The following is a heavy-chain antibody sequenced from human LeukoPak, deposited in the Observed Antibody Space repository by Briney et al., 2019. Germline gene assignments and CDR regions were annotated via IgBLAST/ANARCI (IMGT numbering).Heavy chain of an antibody. J-gene: IGHJ6*02. V-gene: IGHV4-34*01. CDR1: GGSFSDYF. CDR2: INYSGRT. Sequence: SETLSLTCAVYGGSFSDYFWGWIRQPPGKGLEWIGEINYSGRTYYNPSLKSRVTISVDTSKNQFSLNLSSVTAADTAVYYCARDVVVVPAAIHYGMDVWGQGTTVTVSS. CDR3: ARDVVVVPAAIHYGMDV. D-gene: IGHD2-2*01.